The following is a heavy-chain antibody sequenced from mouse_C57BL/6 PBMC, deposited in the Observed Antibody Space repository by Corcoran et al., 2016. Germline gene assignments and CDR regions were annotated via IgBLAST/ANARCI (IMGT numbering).Heavy chain of an antibody. D-gene: IGHD1-1*01. CDR3: ARGGDYGSSYSDY. V-gene: IGHV1-76*01. CDR2: IYPGSGNT. Sequence: QVQLKQSGAELVRPGASVKLSCKASGYTFTDYYINWVKQRPGQGLEWIARIYPGSGNTYYNEKFKGKATLTAEKSSSTAYMQHSSLTSEDAAVDFCARGGDYGSSYSDYWGQGTTLTVSS. CDR1: GYTFTDYY. J-gene: IGHJ2*01.